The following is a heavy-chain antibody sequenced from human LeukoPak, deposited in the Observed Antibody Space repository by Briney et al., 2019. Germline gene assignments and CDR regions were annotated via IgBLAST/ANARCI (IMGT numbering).Heavy chain of an antibody. J-gene: IGHJ3*02. CDR1: GFTFSDYY. Sequence: GGSLRLTCAASGFTFSDYYMSWIRQAPGKGLEWVSYISSSGSTIYYADSVKGRFTISRDNAKNSLYLQMNSLRAEDTAVYYCARAKGGWPYDAFDIWGQGTMVTVSS. V-gene: IGHV3-11*04. CDR3: ARAKGGWPYDAFDI. D-gene: IGHD6-19*01. CDR2: ISSSGSTI.